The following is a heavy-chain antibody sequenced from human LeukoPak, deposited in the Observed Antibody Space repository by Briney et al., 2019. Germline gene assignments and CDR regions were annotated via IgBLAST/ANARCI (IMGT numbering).Heavy chain of an antibody. CDR2: ISTGSSAI. CDR3: ARGVNSFGGIIPHFDY. Sequence: GGSLRLSCAASGFTFNNYNMNWVPQAPGRGREWVPYISTGSSAIYYAASVKGRFTISRDNAKKSLYLKMSGLRDEDTAVYYCARGVNSFGGIIPHFDYWGQGTLVTVSS. D-gene: IGHD3-16*02. V-gene: IGHV3-48*02. J-gene: IGHJ4*02. CDR1: GFTFNNYN.